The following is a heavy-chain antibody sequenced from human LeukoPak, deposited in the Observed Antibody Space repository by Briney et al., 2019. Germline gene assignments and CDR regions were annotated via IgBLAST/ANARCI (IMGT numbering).Heavy chain of an antibody. CDR1: GFSFSSYA. CDR2: IYSGGST. J-gene: IGHJ6*02. CDR3: ARDPTSPDRYYYYGMDV. V-gene: IGHV3-66*01. Sequence: GGSLRLSCAASGFSFSSYAMSWVRQAPGKGLEWVSVIYSGGSTYYADSVKGRFTISRDNSKNTLYLQMNSLRAEDTAVYYCARDPTSPDRYYYYGMDVWGQGTTVTVSS.